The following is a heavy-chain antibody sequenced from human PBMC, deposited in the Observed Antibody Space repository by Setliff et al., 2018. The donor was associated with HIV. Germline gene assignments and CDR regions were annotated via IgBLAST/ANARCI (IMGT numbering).Heavy chain of an antibody. Sequence: SETLSLTCTVSGGAFNTSSSYWGWIRQPPGKGLEYIGGIFYSGSAYYNPSLKSRVTISVDTSKNQLSLKLSSVTAADTAMYFCARDTAMAHWGQGTLVTVSS. J-gene: IGHJ4*02. CDR3: ARDTAMAH. CDR1: GGAFNTSSSY. D-gene: IGHD5-18*01. CDR2: IFYSGSA. V-gene: IGHV4-39*02.